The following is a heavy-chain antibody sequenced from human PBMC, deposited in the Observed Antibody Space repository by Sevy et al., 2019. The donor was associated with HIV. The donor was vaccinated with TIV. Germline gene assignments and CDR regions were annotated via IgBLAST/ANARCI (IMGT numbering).Heavy chain of an antibody. D-gene: IGHD1-26*01. CDR2: IRMQANAYAT. Sequence: GESLKISCAASGFTFSGSAMHWVRQASGKGLEWVGRIRMQANAYATSYATSVKGRFTVSRDDSKNTAYLQMNNLKTEDTALYYCAYSGSSSEGYYFDYWGQGTLVTVSS. J-gene: IGHJ4*02. CDR3: AYSGSSSEGYYFDY. CDR1: GFTFSGSA. V-gene: IGHV3-73*01.